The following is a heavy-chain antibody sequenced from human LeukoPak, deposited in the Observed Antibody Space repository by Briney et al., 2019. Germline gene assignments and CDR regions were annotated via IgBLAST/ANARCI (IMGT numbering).Heavy chain of an antibody. Sequence: ASVKVSCKASGYTFTSYGISWVRQAPGQGLEWMGWISAYNGNTNYAQKLQGRVTMTTDTSTSTAYMELSSLRSDDTAVYYCARDGPGIAVAGDDFDYWGQGTLVTVSS. CDR2: ISAYNGNT. CDR3: ARDGPGIAVAGDDFDY. D-gene: IGHD6-19*01. CDR1: GYTFTSYG. V-gene: IGHV1-18*01. J-gene: IGHJ4*02.